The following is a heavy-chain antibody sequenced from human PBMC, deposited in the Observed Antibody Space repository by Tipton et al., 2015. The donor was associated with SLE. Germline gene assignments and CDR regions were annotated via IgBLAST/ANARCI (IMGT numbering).Heavy chain of an antibody. D-gene: IGHD2-21*01. CDR3: V. CDR1: GFTFSGYP. V-gene: IGHV3-64*01. Sequence: SLRLSCTASGFTFSGYPMHWVRQAPGQGLEYVSSISDDGGPTYYANSVKGRFIISRDNSKNTLYFCARVMIPEYYTYYMAVWGQGTTVTVSS. CDR2: ISDDGGPT. J-gene: IGHJ6*03.